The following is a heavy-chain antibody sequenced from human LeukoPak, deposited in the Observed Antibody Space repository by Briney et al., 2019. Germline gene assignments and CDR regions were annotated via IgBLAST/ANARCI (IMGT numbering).Heavy chain of an antibody. J-gene: IGHJ6*02. CDR1: GFTFSSYW. V-gene: IGHV3-74*03. Sequence: GGSLRLSCAASGFTFSSYWMHWVRQAPGKGLVWVSRIYNDGSSTTYADSVKGRFTISRDNAKNTLYLQMNSLRAEDTAVNYCGRDRGHAMDVWGQGTTVTVSS. CDR3: GRDRGHAMDV. D-gene: IGHD3-10*01. CDR2: IYNDGSST.